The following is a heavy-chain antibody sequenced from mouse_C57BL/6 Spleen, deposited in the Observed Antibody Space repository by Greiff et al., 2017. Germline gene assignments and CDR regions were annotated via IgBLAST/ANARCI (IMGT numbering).Heavy chain of an antibody. Sequence: VQLKESGAELVRPGSSVKLSCKASGYTFTSYWMHWVKQRPIQGLEWIGNIDPSDSETHYNQKFKDKATLTVDKSSSTAYMQLSSLTSEDSAVYYCAREDYGPMDYWGQGTSVTVSS. CDR3: AREDYGPMDY. D-gene: IGHD1-1*01. CDR2: IDPSDSET. CDR1: GYTFTSYW. V-gene: IGHV1-52*01. J-gene: IGHJ4*01.